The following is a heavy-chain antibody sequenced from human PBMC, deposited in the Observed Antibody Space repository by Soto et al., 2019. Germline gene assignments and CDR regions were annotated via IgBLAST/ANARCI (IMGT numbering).Heavy chain of an antibody. CDR3: APRVGSTEFDY. D-gene: IGHD4-17*01. V-gene: IGHV4-39*01. CDR1: GGSLSSSNYY. J-gene: IGHJ4*02. Sequence: SETMSLTCPVSGGSLSSSNYYWGWLRQPPGKGLEWIGSIYYSGSTYYNPSLKSRVTISVDTSKNQFSLKLSSVTAADTAVYYCAPRVGSTEFDYWRQGTLVVVSS. CDR2: IYYSGST.